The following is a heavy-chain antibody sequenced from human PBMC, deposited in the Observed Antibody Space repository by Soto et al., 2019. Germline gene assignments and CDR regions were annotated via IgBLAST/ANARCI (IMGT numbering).Heavy chain of an antibody. D-gene: IGHD2-21*02. V-gene: IGHV4-39*02. CDR2: IYYSGST. CDR3: ARADRTLVTSYSLDV. J-gene: IGHJ6*02. Sequence: SETLSLTCTVSGDSISSSSYYWGWIRQPPGKGLEWIGSIYYSGSTYYNPSLKSRLTISLDTSKKHFSLKLSSVTDADTAAYYCARADRTLVTSYSLDVWGQGTTVTVSS. CDR1: GDSISSSSYY.